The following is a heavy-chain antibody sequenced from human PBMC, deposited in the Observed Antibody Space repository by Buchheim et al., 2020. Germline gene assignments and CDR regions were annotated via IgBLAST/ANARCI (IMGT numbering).Heavy chain of an antibody. Sequence: QVQLQESGPGLVKPSQTLSLTCTVSGGSISSGDYFWSWIRQPPGKGLEWIGCTYYTGSTYYNPSLKSRVTISVDTSKNQFSLILNSVTAADTAVYYCARSAENIVVAGRGFDLWGQGAL. V-gene: IGHV4-30-4*01. CDR1: GGSISSGDYF. D-gene: IGHD6-19*01. J-gene: IGHJ5*02. CDR3: ARSAENIVVAGRGFDL. CDR2: TYYTGST.